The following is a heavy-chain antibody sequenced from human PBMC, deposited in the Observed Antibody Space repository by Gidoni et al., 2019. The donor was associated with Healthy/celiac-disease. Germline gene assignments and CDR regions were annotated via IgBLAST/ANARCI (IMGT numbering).Heavy chain of an antibody. Sequence: QVQLQASGPGLVKPSETLSPTSPVSGGSISSYYCRWIRQPPGKGLEWVGNIYYSGSTNYNPALKSRVTISVDKSKNQFSLKLSSVTAADTAVYYCARVPVTTYGMDVWGQGTTVTVSS. CDR2: IYYSGST. D-gene: IGHD4-17*01. J-gene: IGHJ6*02. CDR3: ARVPVTTYGMDV. CDR1: GGSISSYY. V-gene: IGHV4-59*01.